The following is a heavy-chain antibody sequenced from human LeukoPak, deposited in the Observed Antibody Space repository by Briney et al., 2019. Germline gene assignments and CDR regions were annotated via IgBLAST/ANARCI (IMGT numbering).Heavy chain of an antibody. CDR1: GYTFTGYY. Sequence: ASVKVSCKASGYTFTGYYMHWVRQAPGQGLEWMGRINPNSGGTNYAQKFQGRVTMTRDTSISTAYMELSRLRSDDTAVYYCALNSGHCYYYMDVWGKGTTVTVSS. CDR3: ALNSGHCYYYMDV. CDR2: INPNSGGT. D-gene: IGHD1-26*01. V-gene: IGHV1-2*06. J-gene: IGHJ6*03.